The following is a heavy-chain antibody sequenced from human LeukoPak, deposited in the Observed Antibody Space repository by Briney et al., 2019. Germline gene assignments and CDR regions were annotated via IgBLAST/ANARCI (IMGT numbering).Heavy chain of an antibody. CDR2: INPNSGGT. Sequence: ASVKVSCKASGYTFTGYYMHWVRQAPGQGLEWMGWINPNSGGTNYAQKFQGWVTMTRDTSISTAYMELSRLRSDDTAVYYCARLNGSGSYPYYFDYWGQGTLVTVSS. V-gene: IGHV1-2*04. CDR3: ARLNGSGSYPYYFDY. D-gene: IGHD3-10*01. J-gene: IGHJ4*02. CDR1: GYTFTGYY.